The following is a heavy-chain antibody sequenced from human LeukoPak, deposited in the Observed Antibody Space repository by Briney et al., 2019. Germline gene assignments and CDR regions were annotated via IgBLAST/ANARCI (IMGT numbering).Heavy chain of an antibody. J-gene: IGHJ5*02. V-gene: IGHV3-21*01. CDR1: GFTFSSYS. CDR2: ISSSSSYI. CDR3: ATNGKGTGSALRENWFDP. D-gene: IGHD1-1*01. Sequence: GGSLRLSCAASGFTFSSYSMNWARQAPGKGLEWVSSISSSSSYIYYADSVKGRFTISRDNAKNSLYLQMNSLRPEDTAVYYCATNGKGTGSALRENWFDPWSQGTLVTVSS.